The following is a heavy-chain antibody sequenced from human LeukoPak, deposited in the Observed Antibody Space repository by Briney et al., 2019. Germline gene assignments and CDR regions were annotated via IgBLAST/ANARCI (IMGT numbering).Heavy chain of an antibody. D-gene: IGHD1-26*01. J-gene: IGHJ4*02. CDR1: GGSISSGDYY. CDR3: ARDRAEQWELFGY. CDR2: IYYSGST. Sequence: PSETLSLTCTVSGGSISSGDYYWSWIRQPPGKGLEWIGYIYYSGSTYYNPSLKSRVTISVDTSKNQFSLKLSSVTAADTAVYYCARDRAEQWELFGYWGQGTLVTVSS. V-gene: IGHV4-30-4*08.